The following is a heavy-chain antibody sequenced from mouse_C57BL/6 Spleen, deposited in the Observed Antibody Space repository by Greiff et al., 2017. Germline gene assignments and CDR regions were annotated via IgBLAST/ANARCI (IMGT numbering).Heavy chain of an antibody. J-gene: IGHJ2*01. CDR3: ARLSPCPFDY. CDR1: GYAFSSYW. Sequence: VKLQESGAELVKPGASVKISCKASGYAFSSYWMNWVKQRPGKGLEWIGQIYPGDGDTNYNGQFKGKATLTADKSSSTAYMQLSSLTSEDSAVYFCARLSPCPFDYWGQGTTLTVSS. V-gene: IGHV1-80*01. CDR2: IYPGDGDT.